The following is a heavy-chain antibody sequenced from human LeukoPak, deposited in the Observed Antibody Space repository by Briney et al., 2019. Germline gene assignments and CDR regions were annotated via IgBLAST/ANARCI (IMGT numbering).Heavy chain of an antibody. V-gene: IGHV1-2*02. D-gene: IGHD3-10*01. J-gene: IGHJ5*02. Sequence: GASVKVSCKASGYTFTGYYMHWVRQAPGQGLEWMGWINPNSGGTNYAQKFQGRVTMTRDTSISTAYMELSRLRSDDTAVYYCARGVRYYGSGSYSTWWFDPWGQGTLVTVSS. CDR3: ARGVRYYGSGSYSTWWFDP. CDR2: INPNSGGT. CDR1: GYTFTGYY.